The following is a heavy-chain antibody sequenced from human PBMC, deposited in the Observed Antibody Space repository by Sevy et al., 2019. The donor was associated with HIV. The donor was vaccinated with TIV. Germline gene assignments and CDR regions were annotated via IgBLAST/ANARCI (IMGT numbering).Heavy chain of an antibody. Sequence: GGSLRLSCEASGFTFTDYWMSWVRQTPERGLEWVATIKQDESETYYVDSVKGRFAISRDNGKNSVSLQMNGLRVEDTALYYCAREVGGFNWRPYYFDSWGQGTLLTVSS. CDR2: IKQDESET. V-gene: IGHV3-7*01. D-gene: IGHD3-3*01. CDR3: AREVGGFNWRPYYFDS. CDR1: GFTFTDYW. J-gene: IGHJ4*02.